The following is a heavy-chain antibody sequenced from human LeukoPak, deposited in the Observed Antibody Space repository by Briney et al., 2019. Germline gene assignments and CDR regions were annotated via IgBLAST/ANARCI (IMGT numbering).Heavy chain of an antibody. J-gene: IGHJ5*02. CDR1: GYTFTSYD. V-gene: IGHV1-8*01. CDR3: ARGRYYDSSGYSNWFDP. Sequence: ASVKVSCKASGYTFTSYDINWVRQATGQGLEWMGWMNPNSGNTGYAQKFQGRVTMTRNTSISTAYMELSSLRSEDTAVYYCARGRYYDSSGYSNWFDPWDQGTLVTVSS. D-gene: IGHD3-22*01. CDR2: MNPNSGNT.